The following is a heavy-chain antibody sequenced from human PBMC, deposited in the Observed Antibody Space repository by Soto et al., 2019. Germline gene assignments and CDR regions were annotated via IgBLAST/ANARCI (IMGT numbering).Heavy chain of an antibody. CDR2: IKRKTDGGIT. Sequence: GGSLRLSCAASGFTFSNYAMHWVRQAPGKGLEWVGRIKRKTDGGITDYAAPVKGRFTIWRDDSKDTLSLQMNSLKTEDAAVYYCTTDPGQRGLELAFDYWGQRTLVTVSS. CDR1: GFTFSNYA. V-gene: IGHV3-15*01. D-gene: IGHD1-7*01. J-gene: IGHJ4*02. CDR3: TTDPGQRGLELAFDY.